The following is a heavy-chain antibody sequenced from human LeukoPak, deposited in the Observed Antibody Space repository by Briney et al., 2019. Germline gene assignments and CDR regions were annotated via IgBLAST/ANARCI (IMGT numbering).Heavy chain of an antibody. D-gene: IGHD4-11*01. J-gene: IGHJ4*02. CDR1: GDSVSSNSAA. CDR2: TYYRSKWYN. Sequence: SQTLSLTCAISGDSVSSNSAAWNWIRQSPSGGLEWLGRTYYRSKWYNEYSVSVKSRITINPDTSKNQLSLQLNSATPEDTAAYYCAREKDYIGFDYWGQGTLVTVSS. V-gene: IGHV6-1*01. CDR3: AREKDYIGFDY.